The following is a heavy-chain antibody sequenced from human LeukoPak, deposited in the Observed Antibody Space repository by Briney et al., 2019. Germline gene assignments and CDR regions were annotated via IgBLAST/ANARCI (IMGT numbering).Heavy chain of an antibody. J-gene: IGHJ3*02. CDR3: ARGGRWELPRPYAFDI. CDR1: GYTFTSNG. D-gene: IGHD1-26*01. CDR2: ISTYNGHT. Sequence: ASVKVSCKASGYTFTSNGISWVRQAPGQGLEWMGWISTYNGHTNYAQKVQGRVTMTADTSTSTAYMELRSLRSDDTAVYYCARGGRWELPRPYAFDIWGQGTMVTVSS. V-gene: IGHV1-18*01.